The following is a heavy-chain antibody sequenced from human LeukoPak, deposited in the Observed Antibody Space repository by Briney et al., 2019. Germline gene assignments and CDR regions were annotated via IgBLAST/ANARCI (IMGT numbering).Heavy chain of an antibody. V-gene: IGHV3-21*01. Sequence: GGSLRLSCEASGFTLSSYSMNWVRQAPGKGLEWVSSISSTSSYISYADSVKGRFTISRDNAKNTLYLQMNSLRAEDTAVYYCAREEDYGDFYWGQGTLVTVSS. CDR3: AREEDYGDFY. CDR1: GFTLSSYS. CDR2: ISSTSSYI. J-gene: IGHJ4*02. D-gene: IGHD4-17*01.